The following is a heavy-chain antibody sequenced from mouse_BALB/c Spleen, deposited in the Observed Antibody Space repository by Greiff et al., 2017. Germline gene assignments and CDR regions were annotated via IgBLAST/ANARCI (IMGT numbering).Heavy chain of an antibody. CDR2: ISNGGGST. CDR1: GFTFSSYT. V-gene: IGHV5-12-2*01. Sequence: EVKLVESGGGLVQPGGSLKLSCAASGFTFSSYTMSWVRQTPEKRLEWVAYISNGGGSTYYPDTVKGRFTISRDNAKNTLYLQMSSLKSEDTAMYYCARHGGGGFAYWGQGTLVTVSA. CDR3: ARHGGGGFAY. J-gene: IGHJ3*01.